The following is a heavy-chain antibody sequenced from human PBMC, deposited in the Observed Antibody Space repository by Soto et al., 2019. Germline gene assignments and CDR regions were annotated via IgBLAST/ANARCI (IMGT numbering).Heavy chain of an antibody. Sequence: GGSLRLSCTASVFMFSSYTMNWVRQSPGKWLEWVSSVSFRGDIYYADSLEGRFTISRDDAKNSLYLQMNSLRAEDTAVYYCARAWSSDSCYNYWGQGTLVIVSS. CDR2: VSFRGDI. V-gene: IGHV3-21*01. CDR3: ARAWSSDSCYNY. J-gene: IGHJ4*02. CDR1: VFMFSSYT. D-gene: IGHD2-2*02.